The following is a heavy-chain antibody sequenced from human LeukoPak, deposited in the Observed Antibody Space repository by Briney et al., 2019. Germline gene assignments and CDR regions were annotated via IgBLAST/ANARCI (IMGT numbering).Heavy chain of an antibody. V-gene: IGHV3-30*18. CDR3: AKDNSGDYNYFDY. J-gene: IGHJ4*02. CDR1: GFPFSTCG. Sequence: GGSLRLSCAASGFPFSTCGMNWVRQAPGKGLEWVAAISYAGTNKFYVDSVRGRFTISRDNSKNMLYLQMNSLRAEDTAVYYCAKDNSGDYNYFDYWGQGTLVTVSS. CDR2: ISYAGTNK. D-gene: IGHD4-17*01.